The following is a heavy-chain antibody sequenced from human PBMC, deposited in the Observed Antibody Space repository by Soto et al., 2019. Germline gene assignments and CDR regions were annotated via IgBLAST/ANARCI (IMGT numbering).Heavy chain of an antibody. CDR2: IIPIFGTA. CDR1: GGTFSSYA. CDR3: AGRIAAAGPYYYYYYGMDV. V-gene: IGHV1-69*13. D-gene: IGHD6-13*01. J-gene: IGHJ6*02. Sequence: SVKVSCKASGGTFSSYAISWVRQAPGQGLEWMGGIIPIFGTANYAQKFQGRVTITADESTSTAYMELSSLRSEDTAVYYCAGRIAAAGPYYYYYYGMDVWGQGTTVTVSS.